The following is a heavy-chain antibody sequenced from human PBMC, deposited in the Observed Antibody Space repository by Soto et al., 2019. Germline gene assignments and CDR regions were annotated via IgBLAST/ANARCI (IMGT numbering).Heavy chain of an antibody. CDR3: ARGHDYSLDY. D-gene: IGHD4-4*01. CDR1: GGSFSGYY. J-gene: IGHJ4*02. V-gene: IGHV4-34*01. Sequence: SETLSLTCAVYGGSFSGYYWCWFRQPPGKGLEWIGEINHSGSTNYNPSLKSRVTISVDTSKNQFSLKLSSVTAADTAVYYCARGHDYSLDYWGQGTLVTVSS. CDR2: INHSGST.